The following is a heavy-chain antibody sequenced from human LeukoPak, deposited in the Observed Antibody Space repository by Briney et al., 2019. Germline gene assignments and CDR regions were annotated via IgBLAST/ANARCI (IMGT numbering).Heavy chain of an antibody. CDR2: IIPIFGTA. V-gene: IGHV1-69*13. J-gene: IGHJ6*03. D-gene: IGHD1-14*01. CDR3: ARDRKDYHYYYYMDV. CDR1: GGTFSSYA. Sequence: GASVKVSCKASGGTFSSYAISWVRQAPGQGLEWMGGIIPIFGTANYAQKFQGRVTITADESTSTAYMELSSLRSEDTAVYYCARDRKDYHYYYYMDVWGKGTTVTVSS.